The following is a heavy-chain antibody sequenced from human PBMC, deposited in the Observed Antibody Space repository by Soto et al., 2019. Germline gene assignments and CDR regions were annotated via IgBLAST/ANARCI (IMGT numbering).Heavy chain of an antibody. Sequence: ASVKVSCKASGGTFSSYAISWVRQAPGQGLEWMGGIIPIFGTANYAQKFQGRVTITADESTSTAYMELSSLRSEDTAVYYCARTVGGSGYEFDYWGQGTLVTGSS. V-gene: IGHV1-69*13. CDR1: GGTFSSYA. D-gene: IGHD3-22*01. CDR2: IIPIFGTA. J-gene: IGHJ4*02. CDR3: ARTVGGSGYEFDY.